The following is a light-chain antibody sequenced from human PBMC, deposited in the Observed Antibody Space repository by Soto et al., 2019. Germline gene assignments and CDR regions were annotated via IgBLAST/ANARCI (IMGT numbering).Light chain of an antibody. CDR2: GNS. CDR1: SSNIGAGYD. Sequence: QSVLTQPPSVSGAPGQRVTISCTGSSSNIGAGYDVHWYQQLPGTAPKLLLYGNSNRPSGVPDRFSGSKSGTSASLAITGLQAEDEADYRCQSYDSSLSGYVFGTGTKLTVL. V-gene: IGLV1-40*01. CDR3: QSYDSSLSGYV. J-gene: IGLJ1*01.